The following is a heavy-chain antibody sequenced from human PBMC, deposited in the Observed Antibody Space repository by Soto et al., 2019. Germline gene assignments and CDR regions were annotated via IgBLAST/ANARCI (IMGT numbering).Heavy chain of an antibody. Sequence: SETLSLTCSVSGASITKYCWTGMRQSPGKGLEWIGYIYYGGTSNYNSSLKGRVTVSVDMSTNHFSLTLNSVTAADTAVYYCAMYYGHGQDYWGQGTLVTVSS. V-gene: IGHV4-59*01. CDR3: AMYYGHGQDY. J-gene: IGHJ4*02. CDR1: GASITKYC. CDR2: IYYGGTS. D-gene: IGHD3-10*01.